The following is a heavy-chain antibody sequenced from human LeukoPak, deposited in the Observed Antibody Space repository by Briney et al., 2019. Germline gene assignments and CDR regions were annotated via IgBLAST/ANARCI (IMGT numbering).Heavy chain of an antibody. CDR3: ARRYNSGWSPTFDY. J-gene: IGHJ4*02. D-gene: IGHD6-19*01. CDR1: GGSMGGYY. V-gene: IGHV4-59*01. CDR2: NYRVGGA. Sequence: SETLSLTCTVSGGSMGGYYWGWIRQPPGQGLEYIGYNYRVGGANYNPSVRGRVNISLDTSKNQFSLKLSSVTTADTAVYFCARRYNSGWSPTFDYWGQGILVTVST.